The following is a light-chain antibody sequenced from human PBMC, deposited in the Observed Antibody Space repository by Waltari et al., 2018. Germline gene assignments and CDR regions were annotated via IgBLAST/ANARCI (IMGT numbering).Light chain of an antibody. V-gene: IGLV2-14*01. CDR1: NNDIGYYNF. Sequence: QSALTQPASVSGSPGQSITISCTGTNNDIGYYNFVSWYQRHPGKAPKLMIFDVTRLSSGVSHRFSGSKSGNTASLTISGLQPEDEADYFCASYTSTNTVVFGGGTRVTVL. J-gene: IGLJ2*01. CDR3: ASYTSTNTVV. CDR2: DVT.